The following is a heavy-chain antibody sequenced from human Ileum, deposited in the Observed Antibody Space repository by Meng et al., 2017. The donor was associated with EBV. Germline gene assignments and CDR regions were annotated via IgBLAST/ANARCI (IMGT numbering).Heavy chain of an antibody. V-gene: IGHV4-39*07. J-gene: IGHJ4*02. Sequence: PLRESAPGLVKPSQTLSLTCTVSGGSIRSSSYYWGWIRQPPGKGLEWIGSIYYSGSTYYNPSLKSRVTISVDTSKNQFSLKLSSVTAADTAVYYCARELMYCSGGSCYPFDYWGQGTLVTVSS. CDR1: GGSIRSSSYY. D-gene: IGHD2-15*01. CDR3: ARELMYCSGGSCYPFDY. CDR2: IYYSGST.